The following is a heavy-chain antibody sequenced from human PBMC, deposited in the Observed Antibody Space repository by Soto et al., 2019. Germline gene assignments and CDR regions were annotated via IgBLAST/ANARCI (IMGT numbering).Heavy chain of an antibody. CDR1: RFTFSSYG. Sequence: QVHLVESGGGVVQPGRSLRLSCTASRFTFSSYGMHWVRQAPGKGLEWVAVIWYDGSDKYYGDSVKGRFTISRDNSKNTLDLQMDGLRVEDTAVYYCARETVVAAPDWYFDLWGRGTLVTVSS. D-gene: IGHD2-15*01. CDR2: IWYDGSDK. J-gene: IGHJ2*01. CDR3: ARETVVAAPDWYFDL. V-gene: IGHV3-33*01.